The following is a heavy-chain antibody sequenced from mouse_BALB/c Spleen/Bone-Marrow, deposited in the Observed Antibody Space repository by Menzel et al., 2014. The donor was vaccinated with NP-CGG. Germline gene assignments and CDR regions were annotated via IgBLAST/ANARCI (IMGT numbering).Heavy chain of an antibody. CDR1: GYTFTSCV. J-gene: IGHJ1*01. D-gene: IGHD2-2*01. CDR2: INPYNDGS. V-gene: IGHV1-14*01. CDR3: ASYGYGWYFDV. Sequence: VQLQQSGPELVKPGASVKMSCKASGYTFTSCVIHWVKQKPGQGLEWIGYINPYNDGSKYNEKFKGKATLTSDKSSSTAYMQLSSLASEDSAVYYCASYGYGWYFDVWGAGTTVTVSS.